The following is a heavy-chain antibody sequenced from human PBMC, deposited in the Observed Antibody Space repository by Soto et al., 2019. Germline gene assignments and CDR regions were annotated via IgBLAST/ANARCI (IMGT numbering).Heavy chain of an antibody. CDR3: ARAERGYDFWSGYYNLRHSYYMDV. J-gene: IGHJ6*03. V-gene: IGHV1-2*04. CDR2: INPNSGGT. Sequence: ASVKVSCKASGYTFTGYYMHWVRQAPGQGLEWMGWINPNSGGTNYAQKFQGWVTMTRDTSISTAYMELSRLRSDDTAVYYCARAERGYDFWSGYYNLRHSYYMDVWGKGTTVTVSS. D-gene: IGHD3-3*01. CDR1: GYTFTGYY.